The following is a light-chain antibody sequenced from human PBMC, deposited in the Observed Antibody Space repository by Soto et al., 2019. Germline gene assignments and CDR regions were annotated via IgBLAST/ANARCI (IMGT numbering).Light chain of an antibody. CDR3: QQYFDPPWT. CDR1: QSLLYKTYNKNH. J-gene: IGKJ1*01. Sequence: DIEMTQSPDSLAVSLGERATISCKPSQSLLYKTYNKNHLAWYQQKPGQSPRLLFYWASTREFGVPDRFSGSGSGTDFTLIIDSLQAEDVAVYFCQQYFDPPWTFGQGTKVDNK. V-gene: IGKV4-1*01. CDR2: WAS.